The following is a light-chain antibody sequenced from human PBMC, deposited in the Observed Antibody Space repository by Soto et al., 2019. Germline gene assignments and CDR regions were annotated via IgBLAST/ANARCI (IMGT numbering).Light chain of an antibody. Sequence: IVMTQSPATVSVSPGESTSLSCRASRTIGTNLGWYQQKPGQAPRLLISKTSNRATGVPVRFSGSGSGTEFTLTITSLQSEDIAVYYCQQYADWPLTFGGGTKVDIK. CDR1: RTIGTN. V-gene: IGKV3-15*01. CDR2: KTS. J-gene: IGKJ4*01. CDR3: QQYADWPLT.